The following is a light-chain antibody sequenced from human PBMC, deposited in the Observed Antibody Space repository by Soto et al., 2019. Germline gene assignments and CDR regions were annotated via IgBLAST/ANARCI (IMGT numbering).Light chain of an antibody. Sequence: EVELTQSPGTLSLSPGERATLSCRASQSVSSSHLAWYQQKRGQAPRLLIYDTSTMATGIPDRFSGSGSGTDFTLTISRLEPEDFAVYHCQQYGASPWTFGQGTKVEVK. V-gene: IGKV3-20*01. CDR1: QSVSSSH. CDR2: DTS. J-gene: IGKJ1*01. CDR3: QQYGASPWT.